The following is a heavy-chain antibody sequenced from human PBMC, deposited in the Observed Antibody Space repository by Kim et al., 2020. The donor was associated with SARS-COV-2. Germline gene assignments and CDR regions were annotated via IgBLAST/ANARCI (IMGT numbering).Heavy chain of an antibody. Sequence: SETLSLTCTVSGGSISSSSYYWVWIRQPPGKGLEWIGSIYYSGSTYYNSSLKSRVTISVNTSKNLFSLRLSSMTAADTAVYYSAGRLSPFMYTVTKPCDYWGQGTLVTVSS. CDR2: IYYSGST. D-gene: IGHD4-17*01. CDR1: GGSISSSSYY. J-gene: IGHJ4*02. CDR3: AGRLSPFMYTVTKPCDY. V-gene: IGHV4-39*01.